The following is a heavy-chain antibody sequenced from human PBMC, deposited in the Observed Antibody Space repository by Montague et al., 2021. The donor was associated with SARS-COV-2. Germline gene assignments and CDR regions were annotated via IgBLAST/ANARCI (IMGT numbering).Heavy chain of an antibody. V-gene: IGHV4-61*02. Sequence: TLSLTCTVSGGSISSSSYYWAWIRQPPGKGLEWIGRIYTSGSTNYNPSLKSRATILVDTSKNQFSLKLRSVTAADTAVHYCARETFSGYSYGRGSYYYYYGMDVWGQGTTVTVSS. CDR3: ARETFSGYSYGRGSYYYYYGMDV. J-gene: IGHJ6*02. CDR1: GGSISSSSYY. D-gene: IGHD5-18*01. CDR2: IYTSGST.